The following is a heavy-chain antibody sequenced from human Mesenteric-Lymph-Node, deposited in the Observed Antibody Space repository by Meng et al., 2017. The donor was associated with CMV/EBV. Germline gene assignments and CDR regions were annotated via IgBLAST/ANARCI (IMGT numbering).Heavy chain of an antibody. CDR3: SKDPHEFWTGKNWFDS. CDR2: IPYDGSRE. V-gene: IGHV3-30*02. Sequence: GESLKISCEASGFNFNIFGMHWVRQAPGKGLEWVALIPYDGSREYYADSVKGRFTITRDNSKNELYLEMSGLRPEDTAVYYCSKDPHEFWTGKNWFDSWGQGTQVTVSS. J-gene: IGHJ5*01. D-gene: IGHD3/OR15-3a*01. CDR1: GFNFNIFG.